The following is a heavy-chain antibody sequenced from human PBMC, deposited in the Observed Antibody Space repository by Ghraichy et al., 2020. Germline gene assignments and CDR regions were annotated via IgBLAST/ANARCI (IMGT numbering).Heavy chain of an antibody. V-gene: IGHV3-30*18. D-gene: IGHD3-3*01. CDR2: ISYDGSNK. CDR3: AKDYAVDFSEFVRPEDAFDI. J-gene: IGHJ3*02. CDR1: GFTFSSYG. Sequence: GGSLRLSCAASGFTFSSYGMHWVRQAPGKGLEWVAVISYDGSNKYYADSVKGRFTISRDNSKNTLYLQMNSLRAEDTAVYYCAKDYAVDFSEFVRPEDAFDIWGQGTMVTVSS.